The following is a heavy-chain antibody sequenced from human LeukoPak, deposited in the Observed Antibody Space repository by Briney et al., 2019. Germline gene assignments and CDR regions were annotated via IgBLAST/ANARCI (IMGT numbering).Heavy chain of an antibody. CDR2: INPSGRST. V-gene: IGHV1-46*02. Sequence: ASVKVSCKASPYTFYKYYIHWVRQAPGQGLEWMGVINPSGRSTSYAQQFQGRVTVTRDTSTSTVYMDLSSLRSEDSAVYYCARDSLELQRRNWFDPWGQGTLVTVSS. CDR1: PYTFYKYY. D-gene: IGHD1-7*01. CDR3: ARDSLELQRRNWFDP. J-gene: IGHJ5*02.